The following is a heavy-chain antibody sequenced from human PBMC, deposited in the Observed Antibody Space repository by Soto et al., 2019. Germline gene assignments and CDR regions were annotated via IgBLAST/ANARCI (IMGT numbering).Heavy chain of an antibody. D-gene: IGHD1-26*01. Sequence: QVQLVQSGAEVRKPGASVKVSCKASGYTFTTYGISWVRQAPGQGLEWMGWISGYNGHTKYAQKFQGRVTMTTDTSTSAVYMDLRSLRSDDTAVYYWAREWEMPYYYYALDVWGQGTTVTVSS. J-gene: IGHJ6*02. CDR3: AREWEMPYYYYALDV. CDR2: ISGYNGHT. CDR1: GYTFTTYG. V-gene: IGHV1-18*01.